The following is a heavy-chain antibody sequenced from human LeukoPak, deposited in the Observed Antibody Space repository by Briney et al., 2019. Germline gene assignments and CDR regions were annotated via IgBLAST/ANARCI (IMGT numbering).Heavy chain of an antibody. CDR3: ARGDCSSTSCYIMTALDY. V-gene: IGHV1-3*01. CDR1: GYAFTNYA. Sequence: ASVKVSCKASGYAFTNYAIQWVRQAPGQRLEWMGWVNAGNSHTRYSPKFQGRVTITADESTSTAYMELSSLRSEDTAVYYCARGDCSSTSCYIMTALDYWGQGTLVTVSS. CDR2: VNAGNSHT. D-gene: IGHD2-2*02. J-gene: IGHJ4*02.